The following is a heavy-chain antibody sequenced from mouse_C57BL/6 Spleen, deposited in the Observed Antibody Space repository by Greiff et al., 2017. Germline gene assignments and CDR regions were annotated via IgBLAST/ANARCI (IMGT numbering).Heavy chain of an antibody. CDR3: TGGNYYGSSYRYFDV. CDR1: GYTFTDYE. J-gene: IGHJ1*03. D-gene: IGHD1-1*01. Sequence: VQLQESGAELVRPGASVTLSCKASGYTFTDYEMHWVKQTPVHGLEWIGAIDPETGGTAYNQKFKGKAILTADKSSSTAYMELRSLTSEASAVYYCTGGNYYGSSYRYFDVWGTGTTVTVSS. V-gene: IGHV1-15*01. CDR2: IDPETGGT.